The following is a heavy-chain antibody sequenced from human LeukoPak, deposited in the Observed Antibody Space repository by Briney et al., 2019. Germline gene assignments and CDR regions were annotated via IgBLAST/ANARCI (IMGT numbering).Heavy chain of an antibody. Sequence: PSETLSLTCSVSGASIDSGDSGGYYWAWLRHPPGKGLEWIGSVYYSGSLKYNPSLKGRVSISRDMSKNQFFLNLNSVNATDTAVYYCARRDYAAWFDPWGQGTLVTVSS. J-gene: IGHJ5*02. CDR3: ARRDYAAWFDP. CDR1: GASIDSGDSGGYY. V-gene: IGHV4-39*07. D-gene: IGHD4/OR15-4a*01. CDR2: VYYSGSL.